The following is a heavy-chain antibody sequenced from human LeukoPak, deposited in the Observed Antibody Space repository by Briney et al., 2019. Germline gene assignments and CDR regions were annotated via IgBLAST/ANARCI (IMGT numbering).Heavy chain of an antibody. J-gene: IGHJ6*03. Sequence: GRSLRLSCAAFGFTFSSYGMHWLRQAPGKGLEWVAVMRFDGDNKYYGEAVKGRFTIARNNAENKLFLQMNNLRADDTAVYFCARSVYGSGSYMDVWGQGTTVTVSS. V-gene: IGHV3-33*08. CDR1: GFTFSSYG. CDR3: ARSVYGSGSYMDV. CDR2: MRFDGDNK. D-gene: IGHD3-10*01.